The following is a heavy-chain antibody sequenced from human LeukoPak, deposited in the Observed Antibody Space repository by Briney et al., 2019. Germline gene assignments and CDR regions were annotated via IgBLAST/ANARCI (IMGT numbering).Heavy chain of an antibody. CDR1: GYTFTGYY. D-gene: IGHD3-22*01. J-gene: IGHJ4*02. CDR2: NNPNSGGT. Sequence: ASVKVSCKASGYTFTGYYMHWVRQAPGQGLEWMGRNNPNSGGTNYAQKFQGRVTMTRDTSISTAYMELSRLRSDDTAVYYCARLGSWLLPRGYFDYWGQGTLVTVSS. V-gene: IGHV1-2*06. CDR3: ARLGSWLLPRGYFDY.